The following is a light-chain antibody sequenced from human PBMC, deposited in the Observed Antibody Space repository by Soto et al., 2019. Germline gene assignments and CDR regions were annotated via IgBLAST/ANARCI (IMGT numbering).Light chain of an antibody. J-gene: IGLJ1*01. Sequence: QSALTQPASVSGSPGQSITISCTGTSSDVGGYNSVSWYQQHPGKAPKLILYDVTDRPSGVSYRFSGSKSGNTASLTISGLQAADEADYFCSSFTSSMTTVFGSGPKVTVL. CDR1: SSDVGGYNS. CDR2: DVT. CDR3: SSFTSSMTTV. V-gene: IGLV2-14*01.